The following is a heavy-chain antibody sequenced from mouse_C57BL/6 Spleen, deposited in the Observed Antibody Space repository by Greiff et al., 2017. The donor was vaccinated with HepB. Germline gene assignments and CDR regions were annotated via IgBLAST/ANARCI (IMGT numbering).Heavy chain of an antibody. CDR1: GYTFTDYY. Sequence: EVQLQQSGPELVKPGASVKISCKASGYTFTDYYMNWVKQSHGKSLEWIGDINPNNGGTSYNQKFKGKATLTVDKSSSTAYMELRSLTSEDSAVYYCARRRSNYVYFDVWGTGTTVTVSS. D-gene: IGHD2-5*01. CDR2: INPNNGGT. CDR3: ARRRSNYVYFDV. J-gene: IGHJ1*03. V-gene: IGHV1-26*01.